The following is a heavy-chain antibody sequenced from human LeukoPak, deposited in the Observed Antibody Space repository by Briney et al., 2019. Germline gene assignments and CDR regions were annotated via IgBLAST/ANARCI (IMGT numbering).Heavy chain of an antibody. CDR2: ISTSSSYI. V-gene: IGHV3-21*01. D-gene: IGHD1-26*01. CDR3: AKDRRSGSHDAFDI. CDR1: GFTFSSYS. Sequence: GGSLRLSCTASGFTFSSYSMNWVRQAPGKGLEWVSSISTSSSYIYYADSVKGRFTISRDNARNSLYLQMNTLRAEDTAVYYCAKDRRSGSHDAFDIWGQGTMVTVSS. J-gene: IGHJ3*02.